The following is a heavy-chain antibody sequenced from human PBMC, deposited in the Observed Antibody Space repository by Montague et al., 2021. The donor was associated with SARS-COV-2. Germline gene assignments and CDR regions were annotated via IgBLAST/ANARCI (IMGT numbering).Heavy chain of an antibody. Sequence: SETLSLTCAVSGGSIRNYYWSWIRQPPGRGLEWIAYVYDSGNVDYNPSLKSRVTILVDTSKNQFSLKLSSVTAADTVVYYCAAQTDYYYYSLDVWGQGTTATVS. V-gene: IGHV4-59*08. CDR2: VYDSGNV. CDR1: GGSIRNYY. CDR3: AAQTDYYYYSLDV. J-gene: IGHJ6*02.